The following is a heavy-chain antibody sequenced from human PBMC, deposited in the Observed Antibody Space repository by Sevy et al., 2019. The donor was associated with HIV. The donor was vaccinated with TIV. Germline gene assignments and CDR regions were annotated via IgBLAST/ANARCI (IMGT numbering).Heavy chain of an antibody. CDR2: IRYDGSDK. D-gene: IGHD6-13*01. J-gene: IGHJ4*02. CDR3: AKDLAGPGRRYFDY. CDR1: GFTFINFG. Sequence: GGSLRLSCTAFGFTFINFGMHWVRQVPGKGLEWVTFIRYDGSDKYYAASVKGRFTISRDDSKNTLYLQMDSLKPEDTGIYYCAKDLAGPGRRYFDYWGQGTLVTVSS. V-gene: IGHV3-30*02.